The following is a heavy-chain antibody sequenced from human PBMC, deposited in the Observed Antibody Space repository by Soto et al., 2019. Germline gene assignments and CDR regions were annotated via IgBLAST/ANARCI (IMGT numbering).Heavy chain of an antibody. D-gene: IGHD3-10*01. CDR1: GGSISSSSYY. J-gene: IGHJ4*02. CDR2: IYYSGST. Sequence: SETLSLTCTVSGGSISSSSYYWGWIRQPPGKGLEWIGSIYYSGSTYYNPSLKSRVTISVDTSKNQFSLKLSSVTAADTAVYYSARHGLTPVRGIIITSWPDYWGQGNRVTVGS. V-gene: IGHV4-39*01. CDR3: ARHGLTPVRGIIITSWPDY.